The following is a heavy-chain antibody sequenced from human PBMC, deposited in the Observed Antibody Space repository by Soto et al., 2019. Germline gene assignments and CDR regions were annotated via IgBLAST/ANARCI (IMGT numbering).Heavy chain of an antibody. CDR3: TRAAWFPYLSFY. J-gene: IGHJ4*02. CDR1: GFTFSRFE. V-gene: IGHV3-48*03. CDR2: ISSSGSTA. D-gene: IGHD3-10*01. Sequence: GGSLRLSCAASGFTFSRFELHWVRQAPGKGLEWISYISSSGSTAYYASSVEGRFTISKDNANNSVYLQMDSLRAEDTALYYCTRAAWFPYLSFYWGQGALVTVSS.